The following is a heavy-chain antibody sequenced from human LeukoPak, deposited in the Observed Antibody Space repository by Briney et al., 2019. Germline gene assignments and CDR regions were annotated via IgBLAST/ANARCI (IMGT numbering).Heavy chain of an antibody. D-gene: IGHD3-9*01. J-gene: IGHJ4*02. V-gene: IGHV1-2*02. CDR3: SRAYDILTAYYTTFNY. CDR2: INPNSGGT. Sequence: GASVKVSCKASGYTLTGYYMHWVRQAPGQGLEWMGWINPNSGGTNYAQKFQGRVTMTRDTSITTAYMELSRMSSDDTAVYYCSRAYDILTAYYTTFNYWGQGTLVTVSS. CDR1: GYTLTGYY.